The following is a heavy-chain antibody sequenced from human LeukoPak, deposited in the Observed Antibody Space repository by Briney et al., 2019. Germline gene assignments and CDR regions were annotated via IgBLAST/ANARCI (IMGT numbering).Heavy chain of an antibody. Sequence: GGSLRLSCAASGFTFSSYAMHWVRQAPGKGLEWVAVISYDGSNKYYADSVKGRFTISRDNSKNTLYLQMNSLRAEDTAVYYCAGGGYFDWLLGFDYWAREPWSPSPQ. CDR2: ISYDGSNK. J-gene: IGHJ4*02. CDR1: GFTFSSYA. V-gene: IGHV3-30-3*01. D-gene: IGHD3-9*01. CDR3: AGGGYFDWLLGFDY.